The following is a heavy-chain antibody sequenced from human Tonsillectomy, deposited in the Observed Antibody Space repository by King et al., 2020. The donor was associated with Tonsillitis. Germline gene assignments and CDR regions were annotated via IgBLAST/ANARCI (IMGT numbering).Heavy chain of an antibody. CDR2: ISSSSSYI. V-gene: IGHV3-21*01. D-gene: IGHD1-26*01. CDR1: SFTFRSYN. Sequence: VQLVESGGGLVKPGGSLRLSCAASSFTFRSYNMNWVRQAPGKGLEWVSSISSSSSYIKYADSVQGRFTISRDNAKNSLYLQMNSLRADDTAVYYCARGLYSGSSYFSYGMDVWGQGTTVTVSS. CDR3: ARGLYSGSSYFSYGMDV. J-gene: IGHJ6*02.